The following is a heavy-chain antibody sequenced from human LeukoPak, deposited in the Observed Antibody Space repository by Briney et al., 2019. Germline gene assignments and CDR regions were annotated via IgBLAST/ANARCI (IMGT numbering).Heavy chain of an antibody. CDR1: GDSISSYY. J-gene: IGHJ4*02. V-gene: IGHV4-59*01. CDR3: ARIKMSYLDY. Sequence: SETLSLTCTVSGDSISSYYWSWIRQPPGKGLEWIGYIYYSGSTDYNPSLKSRVTISVDTSKNQFSLKLSSVTAADTAVYYCARIKMSYLDYWGQGTLVTVSS. CDR2: IYYSGST. D-gene: IGHD5-24*01.